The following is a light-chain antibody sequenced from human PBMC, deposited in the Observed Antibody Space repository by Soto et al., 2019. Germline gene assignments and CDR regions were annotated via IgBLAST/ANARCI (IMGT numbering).Light chain of an antibody. J-gene: IGLJ1*01. CDR1: SSDVGSYNL. Sequence: QSVLTQPASVSGSPGQSITISCTGTSSDVGSYNLVSWYQQHPGKAPKLMIYEGSKRPSGVSNRFSGSKSGNTASLTISGLKAEDEADYYCCSYAGSSTYVFGTGTK. V-gene: IGLV2-23*01. CDR2: EGS. CDR3: CSYAGSSTYV.